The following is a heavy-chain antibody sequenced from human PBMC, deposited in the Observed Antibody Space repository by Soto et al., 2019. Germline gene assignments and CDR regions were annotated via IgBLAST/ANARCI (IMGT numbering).Heavy chain of an antibody. J-gene: IGHJ5*02. CDR1: GFTFSSYA. V-gene: IGHV3-30-3*01. CDR3: ARGLGYCSGGSCYYRNWFDP. D-gene: IGHD2-15*01. CDR2: ISYDGSNK. Sequence: QVQLVESGGGVVQPGRSLRLSCAASGFTFSSYAMHWVRQAPGKGLEWVAVISYDGSNKYYADSVKGRFTISRDNSKNTLYLQMNSLRDEDTAVYYCARGLGYCSGGSCYYRNWFDPWGQGTLVTVSS.